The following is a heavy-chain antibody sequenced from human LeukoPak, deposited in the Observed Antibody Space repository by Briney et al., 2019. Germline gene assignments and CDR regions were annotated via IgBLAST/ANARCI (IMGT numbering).Heavy chain of an antibody. J-gene: IGHJ4*02. CDR2: IYYSGST. Sequence: SETLSLTCTVSGGSISSYDGSWIRQPPGKGLEGIGYIYYSGSTNYNPSLKSRVTISVDTSKNQFSLELSSVTAADTAVYYCARWGSITTARFDYWGQGTLVTVSS. D-gene: IGHD3-16*01. V-gene: IGHV4-59*01. CDR1: GGSISSYD. CDR3: ARWGSITTARFDY.